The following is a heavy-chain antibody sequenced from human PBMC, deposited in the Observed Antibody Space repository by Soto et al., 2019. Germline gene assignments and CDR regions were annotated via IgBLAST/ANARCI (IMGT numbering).Heavy chain of an antibody. V-gene: IGHV3-30*04. CDR2: VSFDGKNK. Sequence: QVQLVESGGGVVQHGRSLRLSCAASGFSFSSYTMHWVRQAPGKGLEWVAAVSFDGKNKYYADSVRDRFTISRDNDKNTLYVERNSLRAYDTAVYYCARDLRFGNAANLGFDSWGQGTLVTVSS. CDR3: ARDLRFGNAANLGFDS. CDR1: GFSFSSYT. D-gene: IGHD7-27*01. J-gene: IGHJ4*02.